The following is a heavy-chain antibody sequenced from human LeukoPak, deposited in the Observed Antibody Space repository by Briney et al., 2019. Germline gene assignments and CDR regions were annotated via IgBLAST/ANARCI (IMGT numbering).Heavy chain of an antibody. D-gene: IGHD1-26*01. V-gene: IGHV4-4*07. Sequence: KSSETLSLTCTVSGGSISSYYWSWIWQPAGKGLEWIGRIYTSGSTNYSASLKSRVSMSVDTSKNQFSLKLSSVTAADTAVFYCARENSGSYREFDYWGQGTLVTVSS. J-gene: IGHJ4*02. CDR3: ARENSGSYREFDY. CDR2: IYTSGST. CDR1: GGSISSYY.